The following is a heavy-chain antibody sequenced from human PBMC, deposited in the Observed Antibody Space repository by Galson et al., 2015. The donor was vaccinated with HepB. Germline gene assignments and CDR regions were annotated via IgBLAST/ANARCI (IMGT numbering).Heavy chain of an antibody. CDR1: GGSFTNHG. CDR2: IIPILRMA. V-gene: IGHV1-69*04. Sequence: SVKVSCKASGGSFTNHGFSWVRQAPGQGLELMGRIIPILRMATYAQRFRDRLTITADRSTSTAYMELAGLTSEDTAIYYCARVVIPAEILPGREGYFDSWGQGTLVTVSS. J-gene: IGHJ4*02. CDR3: ARVVIPAEILPGREGYFDS. D-gene: IGHD3-16*02.